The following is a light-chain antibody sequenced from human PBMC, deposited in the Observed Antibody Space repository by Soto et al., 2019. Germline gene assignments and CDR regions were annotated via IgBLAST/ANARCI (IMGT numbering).Light chain of an antibody. J-gene: IGKJ4*01. CDR3: QQSYSTPLT. Sequence: DIQMTQSPSSLSASVGDRVTITCRASQSISSYLNWYQQKPGKAPKLLIYAASSLQSGVPSRFSGSGSGTDFTLTIRSLQPEDFATDYCQQSYSTPLTFGGGTKVEIK. CDR1: QSISSY. CDR2: AAS. V-gene: IGKV1-39*01.